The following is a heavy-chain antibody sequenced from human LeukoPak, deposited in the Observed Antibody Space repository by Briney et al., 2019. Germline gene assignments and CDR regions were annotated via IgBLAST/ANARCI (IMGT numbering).Heavy chain of an antibody. CDR2: IYYHGST. CDR1: GDPISGYSKY. CDR3: VREYSGFDY. D-gene: IGHD6-13*01. Sequence: SETLSLTCMVSGDPISGYSKYKWTWIRQPPGKGLEWIGYIYYHGSTNYNPSLKSRVTFSVDTSKNQFSLKLTSVTAADTAVYYCVREYSGFDYWGQGTLVTVSS. J-gene: IGHJ4*02. V-gene: IGHV4-61*01.